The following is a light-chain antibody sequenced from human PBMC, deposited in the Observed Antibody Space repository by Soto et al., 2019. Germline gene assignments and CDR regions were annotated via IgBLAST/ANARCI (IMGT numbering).Light chain of an antibody. CDR1: QDIRSNY. V-gene: IGKV3-20*01. Sequence: ETVLTQSPGTLSLSPGERATLSCRASQDIRSNYLAWYRQPPGQAPRLLIYGASKRASGIADRFSGSGSGTDFTLIISRLEPEDFALYYCQQNDSSPWTFGQGTKVEIK. CDR2: GAS. CDR3: QQNDSSPWT. J-gene: IGKJ1*01.